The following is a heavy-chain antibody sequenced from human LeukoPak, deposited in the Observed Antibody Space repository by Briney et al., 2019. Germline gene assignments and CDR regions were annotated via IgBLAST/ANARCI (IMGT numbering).Heavy chain of an antibody. CDR3: ARGKEPVAGSLSHFDY. CDR2: ISSRSSYI. V-gene: IGHV3-21*01. D-gene: IGHD6-19*01. CDR1: GFTFSSYA. Sequence: GGSLRLSCAASGFTFSSYAMSWVRQAPGKGLEWVSSISSRSSYIDYADSLKGRFTISRDNAKNSLYLQMNSLRAEDTAVYYCARGKEPVAGSLSHFDYWGQGTLVTVSS. J-gene: IGHJ4*02.